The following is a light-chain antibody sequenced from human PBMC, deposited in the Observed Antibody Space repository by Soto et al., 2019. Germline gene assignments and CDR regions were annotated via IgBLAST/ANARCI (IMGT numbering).Light chain of an antibody. V-gene: IGLV7-46*01. CDR1: TGAVTSGHY. J-gene: IGLJ2*01. CDR2: DTN. CDR3: LLSCSGARV. Sequence: QAVVTQEPSLTVSPGGTVTLTCGSSTGAVTSGHYPYWFQQKPGQAPRTLIYDTNNRHSWTPARFSGSLLGGQAALTLSGAQPEDEAEYYCLLSCSGARVFGGGTKLTVL.